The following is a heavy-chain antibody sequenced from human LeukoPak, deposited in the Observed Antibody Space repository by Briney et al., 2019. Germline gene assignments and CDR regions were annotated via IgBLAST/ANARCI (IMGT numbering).Heavy chain of an antibody. CDR3: ARGESIAARPLDY. D-gene: IGHD6-6*01. CDR2: IYYSGNT. Sequence: SETLTLTCTVSGGSISSYYWSWIRQPPEKGLEWIGYIYYSGNTNYNPSLKSRVTISVDTSKNQFSLKLSSVTAADTAVYYCARGESIAARPLDYCGQGTLVTVSS. V-gene: IGHV4-59*01. CDR1: GGSISSYY. J-gene: IGHJ4*02.